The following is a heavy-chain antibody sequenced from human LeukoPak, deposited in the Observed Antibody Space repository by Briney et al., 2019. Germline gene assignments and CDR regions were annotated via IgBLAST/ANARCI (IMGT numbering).Heavy chain of an antibody. CDR1: GGSISSSSYY. V-gene: IGHV4-39*01. J-gene: IGHJ6*04. CDR2: IYYSGST. D-gene: IGHD2-2*01. Sequence: SETLSLTCTVSGGSISSSSYYWGWIRQPPGKGLEWIGSIYYSGSTYYNPSLKSRVTISVDTSKNQFSLKLSSVTAADTAVYYCARAPKKIAELPAAMDVWGKGTTVTVSS. CDR3: ARAPKKIAELPAAMDV.